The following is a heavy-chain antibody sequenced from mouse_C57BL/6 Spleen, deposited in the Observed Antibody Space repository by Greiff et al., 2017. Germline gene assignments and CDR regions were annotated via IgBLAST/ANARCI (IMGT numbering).Heavy chain of an antibody. Sequence: QVQLQQSGAELVRPGASVTLSCKASGYTFTDYEMHWVKQTPVHGLEWIGAIDPETGGTAYNQKFKGKAILTADKSSSTAYMELRSLTSEDSAVYYCTRGITTVPFCYWGQGTTLTVSS. V-gene: IGHV1-15*01. CDR3: TRGITTVPFCY. CDR2: IDPETGGT. D-gene: IGHD1-1*01. CDR1: GYTFTDYE. J-gene: IGHJ2*01.